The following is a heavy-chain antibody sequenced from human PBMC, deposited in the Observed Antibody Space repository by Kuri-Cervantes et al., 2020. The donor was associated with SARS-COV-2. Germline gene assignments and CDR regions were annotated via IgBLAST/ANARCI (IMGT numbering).Heavy chain of an antibody. CDR1: GFTFSAYV. J-gene: IGHJ4*02. D-gene: IGHD5-18*01. CDR2: ISGSGGST. CDR3: ARGYSYPEDY. V-gene: IGHV3-23*01. Sequence: GGSLRLSCAASGFTFSAYVMHWVRQAPGKGLEWVSSISGSGGSTYYADSVKGRFTISRDSSKNTLYLQMNSLRAEDTAVYYCARGYSYPEDYRGQGTLVTVSS.